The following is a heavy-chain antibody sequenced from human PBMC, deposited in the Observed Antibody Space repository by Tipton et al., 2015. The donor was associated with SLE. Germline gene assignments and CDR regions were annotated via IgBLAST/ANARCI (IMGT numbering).Heavy chain of an antibody. Sequence: TLSLTCTVSGGSISGYQWSWIRQSPQKGLEWIGYVYDIGTTNYNPSVMSRVIVSMDTSRNQVSLKLSSVTAADTAMYYCAGRTAASGTLYLWGQGALVTVSS. CDR1: GGSISGYQ. CDR2: VYDIGTT. J-gene: IGHJ5*02. V-gene: IGHV4-59*08. CDR3: AGRTAASGTLYL. D-gene: IGHD6-13*01.